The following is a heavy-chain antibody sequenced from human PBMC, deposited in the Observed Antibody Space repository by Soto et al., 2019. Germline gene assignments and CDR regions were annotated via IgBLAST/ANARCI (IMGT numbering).Heavy chain of an antibody. D-gene: IGHD1-1*01. CDR2: IYPGDSDT. V-gene: IGHV5-51*01. J-gene: IGHJ4*02. Sequence: GESLKISCKVSGYSFTNYWIGWVRQMPGKGLEWMGIIYPGDSDTRYSPSFQGQVTISADKSISTAYLQWSSLKASDTAMYYCARPPRKGTGTTESAHYWGQGTLVTVSS. CDR3: ARPPRKGTGTTESAHY. CDR1: GYSFTNYW.